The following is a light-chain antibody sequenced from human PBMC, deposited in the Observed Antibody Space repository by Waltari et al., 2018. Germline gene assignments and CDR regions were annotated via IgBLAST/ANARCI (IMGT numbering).Light chain of an antibody. V-gene: IGKV1-13*02. CDR2: DAS. Sequence: AIQLTQSPSSLSASVGDRVTITCRASQGISSDLAWYQQKPGKAPKLLIYDASSLESGVPSRFSGSGSGTDFTLTISSLQPEDFATYYCQQFNSYSITFGQGTRLEIK. CDR3: QQFNSYSIT. CDR1: QGISSD. J-gene: IGKJ5*01.